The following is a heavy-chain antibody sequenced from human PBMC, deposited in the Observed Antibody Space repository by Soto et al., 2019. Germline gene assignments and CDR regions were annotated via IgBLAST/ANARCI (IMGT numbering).Heavy chain of an antibody. J-gene: IGHJ4*02. CDR1: VYSITSYW. CDR3: ATTLHASDY. Sequence: PGESLKIYCKVSVYSITSYWTGWVRQMPGKGLEWMGIIYPGDSDTRYSPSFQGQVTISADKSISTAYLQWSSLKASDTAMYYCATTLHASDYWGQGTLVTVSS. D-gene: IGHD2-21*02. V-gene: IGHV5-51*01. CDR2: IYPGDSDT.